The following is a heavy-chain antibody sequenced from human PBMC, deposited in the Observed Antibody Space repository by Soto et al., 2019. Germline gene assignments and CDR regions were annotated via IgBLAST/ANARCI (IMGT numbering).Heavy chain of an antibody. V-gene: IGHV4-39*01. CDR3: ARQPTTAYIDLRFDP. CDR1: GGSISSSRSY. D-gene: IGHD3-9*01. Sequence: QLQLQESGPGLVKASETLSLTCNVSGGSISSSRSYWAWIRQPPGKGLEWIANIFYSGSTYYNPSLASRVTLSVDTSKNQFSLKLSSVTAADTAVYYCARQPTTAYIDLRFDPWGQGTLVTVSS. CDR2: IFYSGST. J-gene: IGHJ5*02.